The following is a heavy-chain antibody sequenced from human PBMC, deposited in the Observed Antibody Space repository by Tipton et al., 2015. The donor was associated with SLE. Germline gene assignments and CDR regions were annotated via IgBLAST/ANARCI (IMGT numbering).Heavy chain of an antibody. D-gene: IGHD3-3*01. V-gene: IGHV1-2*02. Sequence: QLVQSGAEVKKPGASVKVSCKASGYTFTGYYMHWVRQAPGQGLEWMGWVNPNSGVTNYAQKFQGRVTMTRDTSISTAYMELSRLRSDDTALYYCAIGGSPVDTLRFLGHWGFFGGQGTMVTVSS. CDR1: GYTFTGYY. CDR3: AIGGSPVDTLRFLGHWGFF. J-gene: IGHJ3*01. CDR2: VNPNSGVT.